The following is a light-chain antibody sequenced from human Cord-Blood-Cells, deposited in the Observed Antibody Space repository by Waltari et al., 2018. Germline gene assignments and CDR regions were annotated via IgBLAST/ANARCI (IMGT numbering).Light chain of an antibody. V-gene: IGKV3-20*01. CDR3: QQYGSSHGAT. CDR2: GAS. J-gene: IGKJ3*01. CDR1: QSVSSSY. Sequence: EIVLTQSPGTLSLSPGERATLSCRASQSVSSSYLAWYQQKPGQAPRLLIYGASSRATGIPDRFSGSGSGTDFTLTISRLEPEDFAVYYCQQYGSSHGATFGPGTKVDIK.